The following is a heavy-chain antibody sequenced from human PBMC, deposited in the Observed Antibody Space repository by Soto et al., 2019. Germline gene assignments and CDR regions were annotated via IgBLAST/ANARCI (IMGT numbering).Heavy chain of an antibody. J-gene: IGHJ4*02. D-gene: IGHD1-20*01. CDR2: IYYSGST. CDR3: ARGRITGTTRFDY. Sequence: PSATLSLTCTVSGGSISSGGYYWSWIRQHPGKGLEWIGYIYYSGSTYYNPSLKSRVTISVDTSKNQFSLKLSSVTAADTAVYYCARGRITGTTRFDYWGQGTPVTVSS. CDR1: GGSISSGGYY. V-gene: IGHV4-31*03.